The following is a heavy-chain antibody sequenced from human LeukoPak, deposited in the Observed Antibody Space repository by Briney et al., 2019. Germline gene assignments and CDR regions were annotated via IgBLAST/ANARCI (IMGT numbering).Heavy chain of an antibody. CDR1: GGSISSSSYC. J-gene: IGHJ5*02. V-gene: IGHV4-39*01. D-gene: IGHD3-10*01. CDR2: IYYSGST. CDR3: ARNRYYYGSGNYGVPNWFDP. Sequence: PSETLSLTCTVSGGSISSSSYCWGWIRQPPGKGLEWIGSIYYSGSTYYNPSLKSRVTISVDTSKNQFSLKLSSVTAADTAVYYCARNRYYYGSGNYGVPNWFDPWGQGTLVTVSS.